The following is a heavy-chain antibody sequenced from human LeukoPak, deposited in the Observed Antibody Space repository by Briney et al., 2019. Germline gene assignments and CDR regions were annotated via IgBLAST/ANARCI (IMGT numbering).Heavy chain of an antibody. D-gene: IGHD5-18*01. CDR2: ISGSAHKI. Sequence: GGSLRLPCVASGITFSNYAVSWVRQAPEKGLDWVSVISGSAHKIRYADSVKGRFTISRDNSENIVYLQMNNLRAEDTAVYYCAGRVTGYSSGYVYWGQGTLVTVSS. CDR1: GITFSNYA. J-gene: IGHJ4*02. CDR3: AGRVTGYSSGYVY. V-gene: IGHV3-23*01.